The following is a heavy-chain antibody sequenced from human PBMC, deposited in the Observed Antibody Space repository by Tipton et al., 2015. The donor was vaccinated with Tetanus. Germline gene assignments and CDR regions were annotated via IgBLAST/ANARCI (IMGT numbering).Heavy chain of an antibody. D-gene: IGHD1-26*01. V-gene: IGHV3-23*01. CDR3: AKPTRENYFDY. CDR2: ISGSGGST. CDR1: GFTFSSYA. J-gene: IGHJ4*02. Sequence: SLRLSCAASGFTFSSYAMSWVRQAPGKGLEWVSAISGSGGSTYYADSVKGRFTISRDNAKNSLYLQMNSLRAEDTALYYCAKPTRENYFDYWGQGTLVTVSS.